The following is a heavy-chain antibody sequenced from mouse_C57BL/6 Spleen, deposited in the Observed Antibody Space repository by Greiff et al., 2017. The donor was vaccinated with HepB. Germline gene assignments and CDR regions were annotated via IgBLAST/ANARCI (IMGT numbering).Heavy chain of an antibody. CDR1: GYTFTDYN. D-gene: IGHD2-5*01. J-gene: IGHJ3*01. V-gene: IGHV1-22*01. CDR2: INPNNGGT. CDR3: ARNSNSPWFAY. Sequence: EVKLMESGPELVKPGASVKMSCKASGYTFTDYNMHWVKQSHGKSLEWIGYINPNNGGTSYNQKFKGKATLTVNKSSSTAYMELRSLTSEDSAVYYCARNSNSPWFAYWGQGTLVTVSA.